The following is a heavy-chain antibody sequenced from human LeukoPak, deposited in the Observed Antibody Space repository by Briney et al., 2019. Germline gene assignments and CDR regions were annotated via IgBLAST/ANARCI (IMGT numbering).Heavy chain of an antibody. J-gene: IGHJ4*02. Sequence: GGSLRLSCAASGFTFSSYWMSWVRQAPGKGLEWVANIKQDGSEKYYVDSVKGRFTISRDNAKNSLYLQMNTLRAEDTAVYYCARDSMITFGGVDYWGQGTLVTVSS. D-gene: IGHD3-16*01. CDR2: IKQDGSEK. V-gene: IGHV3-7*01. CDR1: GFTFSSYW. CDR3: ARDSMITFGGVDY.